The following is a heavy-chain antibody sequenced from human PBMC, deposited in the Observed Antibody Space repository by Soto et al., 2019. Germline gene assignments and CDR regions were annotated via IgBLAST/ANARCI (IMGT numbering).Heavy chain of an antibody. CDR2: IKEDGSEK. D-gene: IGHD2-8*01. CDR3: AKLYDFARSLGI. J-gene: IGHJ3*02. V-gene: IGHV3-7*01. CDR1: GFTFSRSW. Sequence: EVQLVESGGGLVQPGGSLRLSCAASGFTFSRSWMNWVRQAPGKGLEWVANIKEDGSEKDYVDSVKGRFTISRNNAKNSLSVQMNSLRFEDTAVYYCAKLYDFARSLGIWGQVTMVTVSS.